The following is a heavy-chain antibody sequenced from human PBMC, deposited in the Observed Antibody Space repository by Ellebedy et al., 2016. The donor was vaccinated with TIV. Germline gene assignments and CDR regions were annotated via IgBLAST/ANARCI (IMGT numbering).Heavy chain of an antibody. Sequence: GESLKISCKGSGYSFTSYWIGWVRQMPGKGLEWLGIIYPGDSDTRYSPSFQGQVTISADKSISTAYLQWSSLKASDTAMYYWARLGLQVNSGYTPRPGLDVWGQGTTVTVSS. CDR1: GYSFTSYW. V-gene: IGHV5-51*01. J-gene: IGHJ6*02. CDR2: IYPGDSDT. CDR3: ARLGLQVNSGYTPRPGLDV. D-gene: IGHD5-12*01.